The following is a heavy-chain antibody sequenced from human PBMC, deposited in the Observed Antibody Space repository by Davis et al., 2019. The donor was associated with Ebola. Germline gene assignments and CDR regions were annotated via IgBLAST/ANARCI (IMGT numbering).Heavy chain of an antibody. V-gene: IGHV3-30*04. D-gene: IGHD4-17*01. J-gene: IGHJ4*02. CDR2: ISYDGSDK. CDR3: ARSTVMDY. Sequence: GESLKISCAASGFTFSSHAMHWVRQAPGKGLEWLALISYDGSDKFYADSVKGRFTISRDNSKNTLYLQMNSLRGEDTAVYHCARSTVMDYWGQGTLVTVSS. CDR1: GFTFSSHA.